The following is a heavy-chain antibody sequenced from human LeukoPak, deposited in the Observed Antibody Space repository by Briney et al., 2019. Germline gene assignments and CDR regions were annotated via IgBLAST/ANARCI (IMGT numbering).Heavy chain of an antibody. J-gene: IGHJ5*02. Sequence: SQTLSLTCTVPGGSISSGDYYWSWIRQPPGKGLEWIAYMYYSGSTYYNPSLKSRVTMSADTSKNQLSLKLSSVTAADTAVYYCARPYYYDSRIDPWGQGILVTVSS. CDR3: ARPYYYDSRIDP. CDR2: MYYSGST. V-gene: IGHV4-30-4*01. CDR1: GGSISSGDYY. D-gene: IGHD3-22*01.